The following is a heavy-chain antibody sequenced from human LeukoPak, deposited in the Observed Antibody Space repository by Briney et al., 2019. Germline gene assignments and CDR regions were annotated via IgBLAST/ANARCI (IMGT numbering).Heavy chain of an antibody. CDR1: GFTSSSYR. V-gene: IGHV3-30*18. Sequence: SLRLSCAAHGFTSSSYRSPSVRQAPAKGLEWVAVISYEGSNKTYAHSVKDRFTIYSDNSKNTLYLQTNSLRADDTSVYDCAKDSHQADILTGRMDYWGQGTLVTVSS. J-gene: IGHJ4*02. CDR2: ISYEGSNK. D-gene: IGHD3-9*01. CDR3: AKDSHQADILTGRMDY.